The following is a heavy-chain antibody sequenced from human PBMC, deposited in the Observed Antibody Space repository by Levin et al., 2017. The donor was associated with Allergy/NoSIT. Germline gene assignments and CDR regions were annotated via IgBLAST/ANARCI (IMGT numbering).Heavy chain of an antibody. CDR2: ISLSGST. CDR3: ASPTVPYDDYGLDI. V-gene: IGHV4-4*02. CDR1: GGSMSSSNW. Sequence: SETLSLTCAVSGGSMSSSNWWSWVRQTPGKGLEWIGEISLSGSTNYNPSLKSRLTISIDRSKNQLSLRLTSVTAADTAVYFCASPTVPYDDYGLDIWGQGTTLTVSS. J-gene: IGHJ6*02. D-gene: IGHD4-11*01.